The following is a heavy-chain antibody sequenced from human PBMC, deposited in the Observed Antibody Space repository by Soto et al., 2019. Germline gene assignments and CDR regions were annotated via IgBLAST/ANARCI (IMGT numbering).Heavy chain of an antibody. CDR3: ARDSIVGATGFDY. Sequence: RASVKVSCKASGGTFSSYAISWVRQAPGQGLEWMGGIIPIFGTANYAQKFQGRVTITADESTSTAYMELSSLRSEDTAVYYCARDSIVGATGFDYWGQGTLVTVSS. J-gene: IGHJ4*02. D-gene: IGHD1-26*01. V-gene: IGHV1-69*13. CDR2: IIPIFGTA. CDR1: GGTFSSYA.